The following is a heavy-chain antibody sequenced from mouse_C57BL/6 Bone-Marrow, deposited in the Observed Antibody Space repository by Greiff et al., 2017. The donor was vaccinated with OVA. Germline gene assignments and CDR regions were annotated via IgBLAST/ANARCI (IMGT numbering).Heavy chain of an antibody. D-gene: IGHD2-3*01. Sequence: VMLVESGAELARPGASVKLSCKASGYTFTSYGISWVKQRTGQGLEWIGEIYPRSGNTYYNEKFKGKATLTADKSSSTAYMELRSLTSEDSAVEFCAREGDGYFSYWDFDVWGTGTTVTVSS. J-gene: IGHJ1*03. CDR2: IYPRSGNT. CDR3: AREGDGYFSYWDFDV. CDR1: GYTFTSYG. V-gene: IGHV1-81*01.